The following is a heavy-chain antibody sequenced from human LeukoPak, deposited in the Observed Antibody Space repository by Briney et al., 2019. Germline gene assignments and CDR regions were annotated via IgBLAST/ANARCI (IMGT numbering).Heavy chain of an antibody. CDR1: GFTFSSYG. V-gene: IGHV3-30*18. CDR2: ISYDGSNK. CDR3: AKDGSHWDLDY. D-gene: IGHD7-27*01. J-gene: IGHJ4*02. Sequence: GGSLRLSCAASGFTFSSYGMHWVRQAPGKGLEWVAVISYDGSNKYYADSVKGRFTISRDNSKNTLYLQMNSLRAEDTAVYYCAKDGSHWDLDYWGQGTLVTVSS.